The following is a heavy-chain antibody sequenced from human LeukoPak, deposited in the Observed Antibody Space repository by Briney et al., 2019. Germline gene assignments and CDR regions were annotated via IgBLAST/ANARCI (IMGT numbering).Heavy chain of an antibody. Sequence: SETLSLTCTVSGGSISSDYWSWIRQTPGKGLEWIGYIYYSGSTNFNPSLKSRVIISVDTSKNQFSLKLSSVAAADTAVYYCARAVTVTLYFDYWAQGTLVTVSS. D-gene: IGHD2-15*01. J-gene: IGHJ4*02. CDR1: GGSISSDY. CDR3: ARAVTVTLYFDY. CDR2: IYYSGST. V-gene: IGHV4-59*01.